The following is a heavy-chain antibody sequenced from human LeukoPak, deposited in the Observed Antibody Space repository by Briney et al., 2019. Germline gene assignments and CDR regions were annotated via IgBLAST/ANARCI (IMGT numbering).Heavy chain of an antibody. CDR1: VYTFTSYG. CDR3: ARPARGYYDFWSGYYLVV. Sequence: ASVKVSCKASVYTFTSYGISWVRQAPGQGLEWMGWMNPNSGNTGYAQKFQGRVTITRNTSISTAYMELSSLRSEDTAVYYCARPARGYYDFWSGYYLVVWGQGTLVTVSS. J-gene: IGHJ4*02. CDR2: MNPNSGNT. D-gene: IGHD3-3*01. V-gene: IGHV1-8*03.